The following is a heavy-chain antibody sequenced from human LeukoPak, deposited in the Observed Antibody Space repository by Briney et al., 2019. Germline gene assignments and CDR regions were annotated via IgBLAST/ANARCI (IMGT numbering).Heavy chain of an antibody. CDR3: ARWGATGYGDY. J-gene: IGHJ4*02. CDR2: ISDSSSTI. CDR1: GFTFSSYG. V-gene: IGHV3-48*03. D-gene: IGHD3-9*01. Sequence: GGSLRLSCAASGFTFSSYGMNWVRQAPGKGLEWVSYISDSSSTIYYADSVKGRLTISRDNAKYSLYLQMNSLRAEDTAVYYCARWGATGYGDYWGQGTLVTVSS.